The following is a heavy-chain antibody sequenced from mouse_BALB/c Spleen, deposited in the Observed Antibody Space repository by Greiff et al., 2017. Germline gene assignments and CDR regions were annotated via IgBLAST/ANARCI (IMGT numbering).Heavy chain of an antibody. Sequence: EVMLVESGGGLVKPGGSLKLSCAASGFTFSSYAMSWVRQSPEKRLEWVAEISSGGSYTYYPDTVTGRFTISRDNAKNTLYLEMSSLRSEDTAMYYCARDRGNGNSYAMDYWGQGTSVTVSS. D-gene: IGHD2-1*01. J-gene: IGHJ4*01. CDR1: GFTFSSYA. CDR3: ARDRGNGNSYAMDY. V-gene: IGHV5-9-4*01. CDR2: ISSGGSYT.